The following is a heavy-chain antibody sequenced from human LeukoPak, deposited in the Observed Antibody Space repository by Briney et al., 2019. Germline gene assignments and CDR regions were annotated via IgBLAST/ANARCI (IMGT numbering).Heavy chain of an antibody. CDR2: SRNKGNSYTT. D-gene: IGHD2-2*01. J-gene: IGHJ6*03. Sequence: GGSLRLSCAPSGFTFSDHYMDWVRQAPGKGLEWVGRSRNKGNSYTTEYAAAGKDRFTISRDDSKTTLYLQMNSLKSEDTAVYYCARSSSTVVVTSDTCYYYYYYMDVWGKGATVTVSS. CDR3: ARSSSTVVVTSDTCYYYYYYMDV. V-gene: IGHV3-72*01. CDR1: GFTFSDHY.